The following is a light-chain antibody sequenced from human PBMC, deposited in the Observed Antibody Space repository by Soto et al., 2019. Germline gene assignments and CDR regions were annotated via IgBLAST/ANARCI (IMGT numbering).Light chain of an antibody. V-gene: IGLV2-14*01. Sequence: QSALTQPASVSGSPGQSITISCTGTSSDVGGYNDVSWYQQHPGKAPKLMIYEVSNRPSGVSNRFSGSKSGNTASLTISGLQAEDEAEYYCSSYTSSSTRVFGGGTKLTVL. J-gene: IGLJ3*02. CDR1: SSDVGGYND. CDR2: EVS. CDR3: SSYTSSSTRV.